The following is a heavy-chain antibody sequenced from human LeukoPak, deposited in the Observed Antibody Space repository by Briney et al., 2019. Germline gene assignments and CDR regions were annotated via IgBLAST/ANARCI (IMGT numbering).Heavy chain of an antibody. Sequence: SETLSLTCAVYSGSFSGYYWTWFRQPPGRGLEWIGEFNHNWGAKYNPSLKSRVTISVDTSKNQFSLKLSSVTAADTAVYYCARGGSSWEEKSLFDYWGQGTLVTVSS. CDR2: FNHNWGA. J-gene: IGHJ4*02. D-gene: IGHD6-13*01. CDR3: ARGGSSWEEKSLFDY. V-gene: IGHV4-34*01. CDR1: SGSFSGYY.